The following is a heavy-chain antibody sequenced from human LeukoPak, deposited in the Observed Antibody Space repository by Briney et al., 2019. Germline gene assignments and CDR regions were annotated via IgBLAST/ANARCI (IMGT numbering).Heavy chain of an antibody. CDR2: IYYSGST. Sequence: SETLSLTCTVSGGSISSYYWSWIRQPPGKGLEWIGYIYYSGSTNYNPSLKSRVTISVDTSKNQFSLKLSSVTAADTAVYYCARHLPGIAFFDHWGQGTLVTVSS. V-gene: IGHV4-59*08. CDR3: ARHLPGIAFFDH. J-gene: IGHJ4*02. D-gene: IGHD1-14*01. CDR1: GGSISSYY.